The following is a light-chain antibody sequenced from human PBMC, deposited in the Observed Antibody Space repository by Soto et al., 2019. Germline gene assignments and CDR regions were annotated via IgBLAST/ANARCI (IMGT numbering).Light chain of an antibody. CDR3: PQSYSTGT. V-gene: IGKV1-39*01. CDR1: QSISSY. J-gene: IGKJ3*01. Sequence: DIQMTQSPSSLSASVGDRVTITCRASQSISSYLNWYQQKPGKAPKLLIYAASSLQSGVPSRFSGSGSGTDFTLTISSLQPEDFATYYCPQSYSTGTFGPGTKVDI. CDR2: AAS.